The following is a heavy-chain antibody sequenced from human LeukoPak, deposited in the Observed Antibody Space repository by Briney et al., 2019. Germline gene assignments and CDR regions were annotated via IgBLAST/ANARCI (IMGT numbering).Heavy chain of an antibody. Sequence: SETLSLTCTVSGGSISSSSYYWGWIRQPPGQGLEWIGSIYYSGSTYYNPSLKSRVNISVDTSKNQFSLKLSSVTAADTAVYYCARHDVGLLDNNWFDPWGQGTLVTVSS. V-gene: IGHV4-39*01. D-gene: IGHD2-15*01. CDR1: GGSISSSSYY. J-gene: IGHJ5*02. CDR2: IYYSGST. CDR3: ARHDVGLLDNNWFDP.